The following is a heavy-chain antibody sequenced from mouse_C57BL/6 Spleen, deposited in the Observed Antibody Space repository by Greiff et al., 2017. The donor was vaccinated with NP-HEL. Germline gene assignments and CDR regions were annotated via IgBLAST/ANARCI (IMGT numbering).Heavy chain of an antibody. J-gene: IGHJ2*01. CDR2: IRSKSSNYAT. Sequence: DVMLVESGGGLVQPKGSLKLSCAASGFTFNTYAMHWVRQAPGKGLEWVARIRSKSSNYATYYADSVKDRFTISTNDSQSMLYLQMNNLKTEDTAMYYCVREAGDYYGYDYFDYWGQGTTLTVSS. D-gene: IGHD2-2*01. V-gene: IGHV10-3*01. CDR3: VREAGDYYGYDYFDY. CDR1: GFTFNTYA.